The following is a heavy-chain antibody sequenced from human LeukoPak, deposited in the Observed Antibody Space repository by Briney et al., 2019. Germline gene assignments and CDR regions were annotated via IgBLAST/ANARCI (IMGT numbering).Heavy chain of an antibody. Sequence: PGGSLRLSCAASGFTFSSYAMSGFRQAPGKGLERVSAISGSGGSTYYADSVKGRFTNSRDNSKNTLYLQMNSLRAEDTAVYYCAKYRIWFGESNDAFDIWGQGTMVTVSS. V-gene: IGHV3-23*01. D-gene: IGHD3-10*01. CDR3: AKYRIWFGESNDAFDI. CDR2: ISGSGGST. CDR1: GFTFSSYA. J-gene: IGHJ3*02.